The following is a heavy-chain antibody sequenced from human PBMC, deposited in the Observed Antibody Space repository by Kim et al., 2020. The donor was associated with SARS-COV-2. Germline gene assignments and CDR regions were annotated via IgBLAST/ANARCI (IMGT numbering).Heavy chain of an antibody. D-gene: IGHD3-10*01. J-gene: IGHJ3*02. V-gene: IGHV3-9*01. Sequence: GGSLRLSCAASGFTFGDYAMHWVRQAPGKGLEWVSGISWNSGSIGYADSVKGRFTISRDNAKNSLYLQMNSLRAEDTALYHCAKSYYYGSGSYYFRVDAFDIWGQGTMVTVSS. CDR1: GFTFGDYA. CDR2: ISWNSGSI. CDR3: AKSYYYGSGSYYFRVDAFDI.